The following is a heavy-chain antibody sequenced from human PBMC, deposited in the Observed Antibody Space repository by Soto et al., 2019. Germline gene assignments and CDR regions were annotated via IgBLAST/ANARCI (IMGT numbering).Heavy chain of an antibody. V-gene: IGHV1-8*01. CDR3: ARDLKYYDFWSGYYRDPLGFWFDP. CDR1: GYTFTSYY. J-gene: IGHJ5*02. D-gene: IGHD3-3*01. CDR2: MNPNSGNT. Sequence: ASVKVSCNASGYTFTSYYINWVRQATGQGLEWMGWMNPNSGNTGYAQKFQGRVTMTRNTSISTAYMELSSLRSEDTAVYYCARDLKYYDFWSGYYRDPLGFWFDPWGQGTLVTVSS.